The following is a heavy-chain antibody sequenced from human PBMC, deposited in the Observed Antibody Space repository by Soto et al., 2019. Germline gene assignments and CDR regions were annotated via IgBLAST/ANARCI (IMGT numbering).Heavy chain of an antibody. J-gene: IGHJ4*02. V-gene: IGHV4-34*01. CDR2: IHHSGGS. CDR1: GGPYSHQY. D-gene: IGHD1-1*01. Sequence: LSLTYAVPGGPYSHQYWTWISQPPGIGMEWIGEIHHSGGSHYNPSFKSRATISLDTSKNQFSLDLRSVPAADTALYYCARAPWIKSAEVKSFVDFWGQGTLVTVSS. CDR3: ARAPWIKSAEVKSFVDF.